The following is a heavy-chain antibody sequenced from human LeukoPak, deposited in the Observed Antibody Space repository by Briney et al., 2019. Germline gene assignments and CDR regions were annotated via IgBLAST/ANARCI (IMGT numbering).Heavy chain of an antibody. CDR1: GLIFSSYA. CDR2: MSSSGGRT. V-gene: IGHV3-64D*06. J-gene: IGHJ4*02. Sequence: GGSLRLSCSASGLIFSSYAMHWVRQAPGKGLEYVSGMSSSGGRTYYADSVTGRFTISRDNSKNTLYLQMSSLRNEDTAVYYCVKAQSTGWSPFDYWGQGTLVTVSS. CDR3: VKAQSTGWSPFDY. D-gene: IGHD3-9*01.